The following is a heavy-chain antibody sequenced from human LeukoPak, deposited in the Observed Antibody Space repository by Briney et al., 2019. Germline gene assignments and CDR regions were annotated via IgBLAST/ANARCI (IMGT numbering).Heavy chain of an antibody. J-gene: IGHJ4*02. D-gene: IGHD6-13*01. Sequence: GGSLRLSCAASGFTFSSYGMHWVRQAPGKGLEWVAVIWYDGSNKYYADSVKGRFTISRDNSKNTLYLQMNSLRAEDTAVYYCARDRTYPSIAAAGIFDYWGQGTLVTVSS. V-gene: IGHV3-33*01. CDR1: GFTFSSYG. CDR3: ARDRTYPSIAAAGIFDY. CDR2: IWYDGSNK.